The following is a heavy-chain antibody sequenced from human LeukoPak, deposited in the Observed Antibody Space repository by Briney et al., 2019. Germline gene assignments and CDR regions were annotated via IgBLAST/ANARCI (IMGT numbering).Heavy chain of an antibody. J-gene: IGHJ4*02. CDR1: GFTFSSYS. CDR3: ARDNAGLDY. CDR2: ISSSSSTI. D-gene: IGHD6-13*01. Sequence: PGGSLRLSCAASGFTFSSYSMNWVRQAPGKGLEWVSYISSSSSTIYYADSVKGRFTISRDNAKNSLYLQMNSLRAEDTAVYYCARDNAGLDYWGQGTLVTVSS. V-gene: IGHV3-48*01.